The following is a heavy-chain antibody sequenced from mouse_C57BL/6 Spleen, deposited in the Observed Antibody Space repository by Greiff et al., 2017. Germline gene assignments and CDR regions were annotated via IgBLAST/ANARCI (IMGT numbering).Heavy chain of an antibody. D-gene: IGHD2-10*01. CDR2: IDPSDSET. V-gene: IGHV1-52*01. CDR1: GYTFTSYW. Sequence: QVQLQQPGAELVRPGSSVKLSCKASGYTFTSYWMHWVKQRPIQGLEWIGNIDPSDSETHYNQKFKDKATLNGDKATCTAYIHLSSLTSEDAAVYYCASLLPCAYWGQGTLVTVSA. J-gene: IGHJ3*01. CDR3: ASLLPCAY.